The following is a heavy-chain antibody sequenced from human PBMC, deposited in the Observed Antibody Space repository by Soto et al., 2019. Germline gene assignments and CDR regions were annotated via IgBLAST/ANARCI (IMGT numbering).Heavy chain of an antibody. Sequence: GESLKISCKGSGYSFTSYWISWVRQMPGKGLEWMGRIDPSDSYTNYSPSFQGHVTISADKSISTAYLQWSSLKASDTAMYYWARPKGNNEPTFDYGGQGTLVTVPS. J-gene: IGHJ4*02. CDR2: IDPSDSYT. CDR1: GYSFTSYW. V-gene: IGHV5-10-1*01. D-gene: IGHD1-1*01. CDR3: ARPKGNNEPTFDY.